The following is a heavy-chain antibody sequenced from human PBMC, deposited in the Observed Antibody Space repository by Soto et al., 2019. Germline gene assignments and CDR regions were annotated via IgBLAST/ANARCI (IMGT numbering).Heavy chain of an antibody. CDR2: VYTSGST. CDR3: ARHPPYRPFDC. Sequence: QLQLQESGPGLVKPSETLSLTCSVSGDSLSAVPYHWGWIRQPPGKGLEWIGNVYTSGSTSYSPSLKSRVTISVDTSKNQFSLRLTSVTAADTAVYFCARHPPYRPFDCLGQGTLVTVSS. D-gene: IGHD3-16*02. J-gene: IGHJ4*02. CDR1: GDSLSAVPYH. V-gene: IGHV4-39*01.